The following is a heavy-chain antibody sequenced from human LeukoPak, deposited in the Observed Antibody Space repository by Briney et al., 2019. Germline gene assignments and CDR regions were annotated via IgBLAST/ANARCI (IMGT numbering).Heavy chain of an antibody. CDR3: AKDPNWEGGY. D-gene: IGHD1-1*01. Sequence: GGSLRLSCAASGFSFGDSDMNWFRQAPGEGPQWVANINYLGHFTSYADSVKGRFTIARDNSKNMLFLQMDGLRVEDTALYYCAKDPNWEGGYWGQGILVTVSS. J-gene: IGHJ4*02. CDR1: GFSFGDSD. CDR2: INYLGHFT. V-gene: IGHV3-23*01.